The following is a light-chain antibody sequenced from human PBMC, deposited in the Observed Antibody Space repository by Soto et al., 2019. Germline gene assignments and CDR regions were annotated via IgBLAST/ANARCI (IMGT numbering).Light chain of an antibody. CDR1: QSISYW. J-gene: IGKJ2*01. CDR2: DAS. CDR3: QQDSTYSYT. Sequence: DIQMTQSPSTLSASVGDRVTITCRASQSISYWLAWYQQKPGKAPNLLIYDASNLESGVPSTFSGSGSGTEFTLTITSLQPDDFATYYCQQDSTYSYTFGQGTKLEI. V-gene: IGKV1-5*01.